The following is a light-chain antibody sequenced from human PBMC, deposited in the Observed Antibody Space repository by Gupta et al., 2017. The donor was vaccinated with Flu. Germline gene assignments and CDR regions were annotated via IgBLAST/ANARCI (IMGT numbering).Light chain of an antibody. V-gene: IGLV1-51*01. Sequence: QSELTQPPSVSEAPGQKVTISCSGSNSHIGINYVSWYQQFPGTAPSLIIYDNFKRWTGGPDRFSASKSGTSATLTITGLQTGDEADYYCGTWESTRTVSWVFGGGTKLSVL. J-gene: IGLJ3*02. CDR3: GTWESTRTVSWV. CDR1: NSHIGINY. CDR2: DNF.